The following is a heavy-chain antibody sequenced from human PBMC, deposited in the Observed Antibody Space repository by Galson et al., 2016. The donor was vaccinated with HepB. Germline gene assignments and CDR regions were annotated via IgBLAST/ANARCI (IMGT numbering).Heavy chain of an antibody. CDR3: VKDQSVVPTTAYNCFDP. V-gene: IGHV3-74*01. CDR2: INSDGTIS. J-gene: IGHJ5*02. D-gene: IGHD1-1*01. CDR1: GFAFSSHG. Sequence: SLRLSCAASGFAFSSHGMHWVRQDLGKGLGWVSRINSDGTISNYADSVKGRFTISRDNAKNTLYLQMNSLRAVDTAVYFCVKDQSVVPTTAYNCFDPWGRGTLVTVSS.